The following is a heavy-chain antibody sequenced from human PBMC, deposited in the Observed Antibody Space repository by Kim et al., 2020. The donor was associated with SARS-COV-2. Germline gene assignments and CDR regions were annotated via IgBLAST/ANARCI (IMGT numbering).Heavy chain of an antibody. J-gene: IGHJ3*02. Sequence: DHTPSLKSRVTISVDTSKNPCSLKLSSVTAADTAVYYCARNPRTDAFDIWGQGTMVTVSS. CDR3: ARNPRTDAFDI. V-gene: IGHV4-39*07.